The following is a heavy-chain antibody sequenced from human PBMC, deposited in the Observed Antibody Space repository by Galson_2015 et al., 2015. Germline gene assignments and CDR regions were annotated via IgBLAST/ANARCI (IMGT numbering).Heavy chain of an antibody. Sequence: SLRLSCAASGFTFSSYAMSWVRQAPGKGLEWVSAISGSGGSTYYADSVKGRFTISRDNSKNTLYLQMNSLRAEDTAVYYCAKDQFVVVPAAMLDAFDIWGQGTMVTVSS. CDR2: ISGSGGST. D-gene: IGHD2-2*01. CDR3: AKDQFVVVPAAMLDAFDI. CDR1: GFTFSSYA. J-gene: IGHJ3*02. V-gene: IGHV3-23*01.